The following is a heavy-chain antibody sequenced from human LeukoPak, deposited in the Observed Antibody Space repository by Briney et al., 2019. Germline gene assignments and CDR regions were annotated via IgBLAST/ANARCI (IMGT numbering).Heavy chain of an antibody. J-gene: IGHJ4*02. D-gene: IGHD2-2*01. CDR3: ARGRDCSSTSCYADY. CDR2: IIPIFGTA. Sequence: GASVKVSCKASGGTFSSYAISWVRQAPGQGLEWMGGIIPIFGTASYAQKFQGRVTITADKSTSTAYMELSSLRSEDTAVYYCARGRDCSSTSCYADYWGQGTLVTVSS. V-gene: IGHV1-69*06. CDR1: GGTFSSYA.